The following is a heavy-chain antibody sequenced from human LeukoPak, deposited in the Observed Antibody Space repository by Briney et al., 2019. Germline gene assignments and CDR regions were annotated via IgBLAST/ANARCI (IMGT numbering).Heavy chain of an antibody. D-gene: IGHD3-10*01. J-gene: IGHJ4*02. CDR1: GGSISSGDYY. Sequence: SETLSLTCTVSGGSISSGDYYWGWIRQPPGKGLEWIGYIYHSGNTYYTPSLKSRVTISVDTSKNQFSLKLTSLSAADTAVYYCARESPYGSGYALDYWGQGTLVTVSS. V-gene: IGHV4-30-4*01. CDR3: ARESPYGSGYALDY. CDR2: IYHSGNT.